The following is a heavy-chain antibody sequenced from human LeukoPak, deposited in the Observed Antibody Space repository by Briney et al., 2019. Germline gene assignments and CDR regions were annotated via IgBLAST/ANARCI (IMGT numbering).Heavy chain of an antibody. CDR1: GFTFSGYW. V-gene: IGHV3-7*01. D-gene: IGHD3-22*01. CDR3: ARDHDSSGYYYGVDY. CDR2: IKQDGSEK. Sequence: PGGSLRVSCAASGFTFSGYWMSWVRQAPGKGLECVANIKQDGSEKYYVDSVKGRFTISRDNAKNSLYLQMNSLRAQDTAVYYCARDHDSSGYYYGVDYWGQGTLVTVSS. J-gene: IGHJ4*02.